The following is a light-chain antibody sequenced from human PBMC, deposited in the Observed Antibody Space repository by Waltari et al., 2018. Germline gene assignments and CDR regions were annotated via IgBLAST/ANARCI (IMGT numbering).Light chain of an antibody. Sequence: DIQLTQSPSFLSASVGDRVTITCRASQGISSYLAWYQQKPGKAPKLLIYAASTLQSGVPSRFSGSGSGTEFTLTISSLQPEDFATYYCQQLNSYPPITCGQGTRLEIK. J-gene: IGKJ5*01. CDR1: QGISSY. CDR3: QQLNSYPPIT. V-gene: IGKV1-9*01. CDR2: AAS.